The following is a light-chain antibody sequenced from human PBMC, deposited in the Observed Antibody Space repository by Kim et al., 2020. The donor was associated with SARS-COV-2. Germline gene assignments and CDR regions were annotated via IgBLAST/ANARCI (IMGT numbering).Light chain of an antibody. CDR3: YSAANNNLWV. J-gene: IGLJ3*02. Sequence: SYELTQPSSVSVSPGQTARITCSGDVLTKKYARWFQQKPGQAPVLVIYKDSERPSGIPERFSGSSSGTTVTLTISGAQVDDEADYYCYSAANNNLWVF. CDR1: VLTKKY. V-gene: IGLV3-27*01. CDR2: KDS.